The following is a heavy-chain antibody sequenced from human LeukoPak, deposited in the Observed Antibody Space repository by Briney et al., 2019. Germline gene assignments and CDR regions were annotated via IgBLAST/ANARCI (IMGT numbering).Heavy chain of an antibody. CDR2: IKSKTDGGTT. CDR1: GFTFSNAW. CDR3: TTDRLSSSWYYFDY. J-gene: IGHJ4*02. Sequence: GGSLRLSCAASGFTFSNAWMSWVRQAPGKGREWVGRIKSKTDGGTTDYAAPVKGRFTISRDDSKNTLYLQMNSLKTEDTAVYYCTTDRLSSSWYYFDYWGQGTLVTVSS. V-gene: IGHV3-15*01. D-gene: IGHD6-13*01.